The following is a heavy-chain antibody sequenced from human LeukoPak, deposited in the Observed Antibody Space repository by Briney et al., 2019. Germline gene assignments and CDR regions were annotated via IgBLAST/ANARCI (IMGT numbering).Heavy chain of an antibody. D-gene: IGHD3-22*01. CDR3: ARGDYYDSSGYSNWFDP. V-gene: IGHV4-30-2*01. CDR1: GGSISSGGYS. Sequence: PSETLSLTCAVSGGSISSGGYSWSWIRQPPGKGLEWIGYIYHSGSTYYNPSLKSRVTISVDRSKNQFSLKLSSVTAADTAVYYCARGDYYDSSGYSNWFDPWGQGTPVTVSS. CDR2: IYHSGST. J-gene: IGHJ5*02.